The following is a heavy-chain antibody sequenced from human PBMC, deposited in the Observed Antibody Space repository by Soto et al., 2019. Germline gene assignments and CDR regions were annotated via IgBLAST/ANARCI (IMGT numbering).Heavy chain of an antibody. CDR2: IYYSGSA. J-gene: IGHJ5*02. CDR3: ARNHYDILTGYYSWFDP. D-gene: IGHD3-9*01. Sequence: SETLSLTCTVSGGSISSSSYYWGWIRQPPGKGLEWIGSIYYSGSAYYNPSLKSRVTISVDTSKNQFSLKLSSVTAADTAVYYCARNHYDILTGYYSWFDPWGQGTLVTVSS. V-gene: IGHV4-39*01. CDR1: GGSISSSSYY.